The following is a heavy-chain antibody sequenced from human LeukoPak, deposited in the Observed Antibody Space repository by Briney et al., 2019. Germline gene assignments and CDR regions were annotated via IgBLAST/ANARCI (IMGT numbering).Heavy chain of an antibody. V-gene: IGHV3-21*01. CDR2: ISIASSYI. CDR1: GFSFSTYD. CDR3: ARWLQTRYYMDV. J-gene: IGHJ6*03. D-gene: IGHD5-24*01. Sequence: GGSLRLSCAAAGFSFSTYDMNWVRQAPGKGLEWVSSISIASSYIFYADSVKGRFTISRDNANNSLCLQMSSLRAEDTAVYYCARWLQTRYYMDVWGKGTTVTVSS.